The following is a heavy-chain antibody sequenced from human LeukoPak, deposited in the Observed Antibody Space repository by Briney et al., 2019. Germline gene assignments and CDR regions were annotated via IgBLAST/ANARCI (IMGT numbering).Heavy chain of an antibody. J-gene: IGHJ4*02. D-gene: IGHD3-22*01. Sequence: GGSLRLSCAVSGITLSNYGMSWVRQAPGKGLEWVAGISDSGGRSKYADSVKGRFTISRDNSKNTLYLQMNSLRAEDTAVYFCAKRGVVIRVILVGFHKEAYYFDSWGQGALVTVSS. V-gene: IGHV3-23*01. CDR2: ISDSGGRS. CDR1: GITLSNYG. CDR3: AKRGVVIRVILVGFHKEAYYFDS.